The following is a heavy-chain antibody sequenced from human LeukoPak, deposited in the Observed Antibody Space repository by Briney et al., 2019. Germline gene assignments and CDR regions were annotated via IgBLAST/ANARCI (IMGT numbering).Heavy chain of an antibody. J-gene: IGHJ4*02. CDR3: ARAGRIAAAGPQN. Sequence: GGSLRLSCAASGFTVSSNYMSWVRQAPGKGLEWVSVIYSGGSTYYADSVKGRFTISRDNSRNTLYLQMNSLRAEDTAVYYCARAGRIAAAGPQNWGQGTLVTVSS. CDR2: IYSGGST. D-gene: IGHD6-13*01. CDR1: GFTVSSNY. V-gene: IGHV3-66*01.